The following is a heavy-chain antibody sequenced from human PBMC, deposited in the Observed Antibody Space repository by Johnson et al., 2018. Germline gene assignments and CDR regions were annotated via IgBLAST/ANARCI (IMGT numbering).Heavy chain of an antibody. Sequence: QVQLQESGPGLVKPSETLSLTCTVFSGSISNYYWSWIRQSPGKGLEWIGFIYSSGRINYNPSLKSRVTMSLDTSKKQFSLKLSSVTAADTAVYYCARETTGATEGLDVWGKGTTVTVSS. CDR2: IYSSGRI. J-gene: IGHJ6*04. V-gene: IGHV4-59*01. CDR3: ARETTGATEGLDV. CDR1: SGSISNYY. D-gene: IGHD1-26*01.